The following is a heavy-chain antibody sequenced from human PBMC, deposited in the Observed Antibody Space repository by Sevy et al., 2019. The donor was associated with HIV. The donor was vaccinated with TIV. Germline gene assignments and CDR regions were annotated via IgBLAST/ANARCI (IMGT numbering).Heavy chain of an antibody. V-gene: IGHV1-69*13. CDR3: AREGDIAVAGTSTAFDY. CDR1: GGTFSSYA. D-gene: IGHD6-19*01. CDR2: IIPIFGTA. Sequence: ASVKVSCKASGGTFSSYAISWVRQAPGQGLEWMGGIIPIFGTANYAQKFQGRVTITADESTSTAYMELSSLRSEDTAVYYWAREGDIAVAGTSTAFDYWGQGTLVTVSS. J-gene: IGHJ4*02.